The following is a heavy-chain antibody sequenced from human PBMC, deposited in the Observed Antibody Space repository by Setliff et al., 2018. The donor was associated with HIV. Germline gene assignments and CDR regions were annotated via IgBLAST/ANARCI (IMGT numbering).Heavy chain of an antibody. CDR2: IIPIFGTA. CDR1: GGTFSSYA. J-gene: IGHJ6*02. Sequence: SVKVSCEASGGTFSSYAISWVRQAPGQGLEWMGGIIPIFGTANYAQKFQGRVTITADESTSTAYMELSSLRSEDTAVYYCARPSDTAMVTVGYYYYGMDVWGQGTTVTVSS. D-gene: IGHD5-18*01. CDR3: ARPSDTAMVTVGYYYYGMDV. V-gene: IGHV1-69*13.